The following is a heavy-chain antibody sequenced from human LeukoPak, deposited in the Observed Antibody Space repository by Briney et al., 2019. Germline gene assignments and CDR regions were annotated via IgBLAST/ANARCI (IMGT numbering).Heavy chain of an antibody. CDR1: GYMFTRHY. V-gene: IGHV1-46*01. D-gene: IGHD3-16*01. J-gene: IGHJ4*02. CDR3: AREGGELAYFDS. Sequence: ASVKVSCKATGYMFTRHYIHWVRQAPGQGLEWMGIITPRDASTNYAQKFQGRVTMTTDASTNTVYMEVRSLRSEDTAVYYCAREGGELAYFDSWGQGTLVTVSS. CDR2: ITPRDAST.